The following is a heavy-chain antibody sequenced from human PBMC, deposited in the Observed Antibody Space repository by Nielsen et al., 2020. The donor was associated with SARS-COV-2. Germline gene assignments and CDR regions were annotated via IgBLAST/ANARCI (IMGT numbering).Heavy chain of an antibody. J-gene: IGHJ6*02. CDR3: ARAIVLMVYAIRGSYYYGMDV. V-gene: IGHV4-34*01. CDR2: INHSGST. D-gene: IGHD2-8*01. Sequence: SETLSLTCAVYGGSFSGYYWSWIRQPPGKGLEWIGEINHSGSTNYNPSLKSRVTISVDTSKNQFSLKLSSVTAADTAVYYCARAIVLMVYAIRGSYYYGMDVWGQGTTVTVSS. CDR1: GGSFSGYY.